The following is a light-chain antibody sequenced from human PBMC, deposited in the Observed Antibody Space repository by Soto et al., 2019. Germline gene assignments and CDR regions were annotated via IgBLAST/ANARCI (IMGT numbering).Light chain of an antibody. V-gene: IGLV2-14*02. J-gene: IGLJ3*02. Sequence: QSALTQPASVSGSPGQSITISCTGTSSDVGSYNLVSWYQQHPGKAPKLMIYEGSKRPSGVSNRFSGSKSGNTASLTISGLQAEDEADYYCSSYLSGSSLEVFGGGTKLTVL. CDR3: SSYLSGSSLEV. CDR1: SSDVGSYNL. CDR2: EGS.